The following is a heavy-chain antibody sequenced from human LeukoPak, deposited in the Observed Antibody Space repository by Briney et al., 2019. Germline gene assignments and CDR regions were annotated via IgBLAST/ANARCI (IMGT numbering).Heavy chain of an antibody. CDR3: ARDQYSGYDASDY. CDR1: GFTFSSYS. CDR2: ISSSSSYI. V-gene: IGHV3-21*01. D-gene: IGHD5-12*01. Sequence: GGSLRLSCAASGFTFSSYSMNWVRQAPGKGLEWVSSISSSSSYIYYADSVKGRFTISRDNAKNSLYLQMNSLRAEDTAVYYCARDQYSGYDASDYWGQGTLVTVSS. J-gene: IGHJ4*02.